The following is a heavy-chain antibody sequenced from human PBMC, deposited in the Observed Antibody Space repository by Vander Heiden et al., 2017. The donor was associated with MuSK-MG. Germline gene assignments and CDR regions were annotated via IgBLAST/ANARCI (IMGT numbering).Heavy chain of an antibody. J-gene: IGHJ4*02. V-gene: IGHV4-59*11. D-gene: IGHD4-17*01. CDR3: ARETRGMTTVTTVDY. CDR1: GGSISSHY. Sequence: QVQLQESGPGLVKPSETLSLTCTVSGGSISSHYWSWIRQPPGKGLEWIGYIYYSGSTNYNPSLKSRVTISVDTSKNQFSLKLSSVTAADTAVYYCARETRGMTTVTTVDYWGQGTLVTVSS. CDR2: IYYSGST.